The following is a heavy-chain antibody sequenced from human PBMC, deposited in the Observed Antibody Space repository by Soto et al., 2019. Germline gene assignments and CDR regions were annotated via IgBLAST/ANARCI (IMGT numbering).Heavy chain of an antibody. V-gene: IGHV3-23*01. CDR1: GFTFSSYA. CDR3: AYLFWVLTTTYYFDY. Sequence: GGSLRLSCAASGFTFSSYAMSWVRQAPGKGLEWVSAISGSGGSTYYADSVKGRFIISRDNSKNTLYLQMNSLRAEDTAVYYCAYLFWVLTTTYYFDYWGQGTLVTVSS. J-gene: IGHJ4*02. CDR2: ISGSGGST. D-gene: IGHD3-16*01.